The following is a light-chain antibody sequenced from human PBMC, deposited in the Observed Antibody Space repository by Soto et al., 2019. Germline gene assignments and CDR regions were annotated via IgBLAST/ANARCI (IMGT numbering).Light chain of an antibody. CDR1: QSVSSD. J-gene: IGKJ4*01. Sequence: IVMTQSPATLSVSPGERATLSCRASQSVSSDLAWYQQKPGQAPRLLIYDASTMATGIPARFSGSGSGTEFTLTISSLQSEDFAVYYCQQYNNWPPLTFGGGTKVEIK. CDR2: DAS. V-gene: IGKV3-15*01. CDR3: QQYNNWPPLT.